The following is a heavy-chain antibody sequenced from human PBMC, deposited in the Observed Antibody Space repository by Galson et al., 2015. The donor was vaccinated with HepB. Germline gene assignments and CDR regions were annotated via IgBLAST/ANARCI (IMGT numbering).Heavy chain of an antibody. J-gene: IGHJ6*02. Sequence: CAISGDSVSSNSAAWNWIRQSPSRGLEWLGRTYYRSKWDNDYAVSVKSRITINPDTYKYQFSLQLNSVTPEDTAVYYCARGMDLITMVRGVILYYYYGMDVWGQGTTVTVSS. V-gene: IGHV6-1*01. CDR2: TYYRSKWDN. CDR1: GDSVSSNSAA. CDR3: ARGMDLITMVRGVILYYYYGMDV. D-gene: IGHD3-10*01.